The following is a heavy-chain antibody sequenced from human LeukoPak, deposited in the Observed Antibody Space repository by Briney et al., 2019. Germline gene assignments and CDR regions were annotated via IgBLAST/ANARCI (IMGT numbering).Heavy chain of an antibody. CDR3: AKGVAVASPYYFDY. CDR1: GFTFGSYA. V-gene: IGHV3-23*01. D-gene: IGHD6-19*01. Sequence: PGGSLRLSCAASGFTFGSYAMSWARQAPGKGLEWVSPISGSGSSTYYADSVKGRFTISRDNSKNTLYLQMNSLRAEDTAVYYCAKGVAVASPYYFDYWGQGTLVTVSS. J-gene: IGHJ4*02. CDR2: ISGSGSST.